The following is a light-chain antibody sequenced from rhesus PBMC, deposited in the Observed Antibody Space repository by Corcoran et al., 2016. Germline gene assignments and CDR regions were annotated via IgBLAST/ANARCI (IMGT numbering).Light chain of an antibody. CDR3: LQDYNIPLT. J-gene: IGKJ4*01. CDR2: KAS. Sequence: DIQMTQSPSSLSASVGDRVTGTCRASQGINKELSWYQQKPGKAPPLLIYKASTLQTGGSSRFSGSGAGTAFTLTISRLQPEDVASYYCLQDYNIPLTFGGGTKVEIK. V-gene: IGKV1-94*01. CDR1: QGINKE.